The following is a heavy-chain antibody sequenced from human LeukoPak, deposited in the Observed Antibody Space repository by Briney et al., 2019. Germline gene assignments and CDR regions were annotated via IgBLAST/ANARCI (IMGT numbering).Heavy chain of an antibody. CDR2: IIPIFGTA. D-gene: IGHD1-26*01. CDR3: ARGQDVGARFDY. J-gene: IGHJ4*02. V-gene: IGHV1-69*13. CDR1: GGTFSSYA. Sequence: TSVNVSCKASGGTFSSYAISWVRQAPGQGLEWMGGIIPIFGTANYAQKFQGRVTITADESTSTAYMELSSLRSEDTAVYYCARGQDVGARFDYWGQGTLVTVSS.